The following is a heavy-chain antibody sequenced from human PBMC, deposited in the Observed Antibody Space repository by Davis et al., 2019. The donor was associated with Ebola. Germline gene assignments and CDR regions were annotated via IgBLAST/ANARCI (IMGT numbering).Heavy chain of an antibody. J-gene: IGHJ4*02. CDR3: ARHSSSWLYDY. V-gene: IGHV5-51*01. Sequence: KVSCKGSGYSFTSYWIGWVRQMPGKGLEWMGIIYPGDSDTRYSPSFQGQVTISADKSISTAYLQWSSLKASDTAMYYWARHSSSWLYDYWGQGTLVTVSS. CDR2: IYPGDSDT. CDR1: GYSFTSYW. D-gene: IGHD6-13*01.